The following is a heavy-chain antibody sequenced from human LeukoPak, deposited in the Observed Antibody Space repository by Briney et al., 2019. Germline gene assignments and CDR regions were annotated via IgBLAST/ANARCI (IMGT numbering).Heavy chain of an antibody. V-gene: IGHV4-31*03. CDR1: GGSISSGGYY. Sequence: PSETLSLTCTVSGGSISSGGYYWSWIRQHPGKGLEWIGYIYYSGSTYYNPSLKSRVTISLDTSKNQFSLTLSSVTAADTAVYYCARDRVAGTGYFDFWGQGTLVTVSS. CDR3: ARDRVAGTGYFDF. CDR2: IYYSGST. D-gene: IGHD6-19*01. J-gene: IGHJ4*02.